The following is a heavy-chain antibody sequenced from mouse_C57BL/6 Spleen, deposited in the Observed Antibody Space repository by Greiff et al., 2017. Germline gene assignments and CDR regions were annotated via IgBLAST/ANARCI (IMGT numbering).Heavy chain of an antibody. J-gene: IGHJ4*01. CDR2: IRNKANNHAT. Sequence: EVKLVESGGGLVQPGGSMKLSCAASGFTFSDAWMDWVRQSPEKGLEWVAEIRNKANNHATYYAESVKGRFTISRDDSKSSVYLQMTSLRAEDTGIYYCTRLVYYDYDGDAMDYWGQGTSVTVSS. V-gene: IGHV6-6*01. CDR1: GFTFSDAW. CDR3: TRLVYYDYDGDAMDY. D-gene: IGHD2-4*01.